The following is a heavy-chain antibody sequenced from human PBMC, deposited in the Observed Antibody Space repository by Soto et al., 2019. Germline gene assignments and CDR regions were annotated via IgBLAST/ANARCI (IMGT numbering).Heavy chain of an antibody. J-gene: IGHJ6*02. Sequence: GASVKVSCKASGYTFTGYYMHWVRQAPGQGLEWMGWINPNSGGTNYAQKFQGRVTMTRDTSISTAYIELSRLRSDDTAVYYCARGAYEGFLEWLPLPYCYGMDVWGQGTTVTVSS. D-gene: IGHD3-3*01. CDR3: ARGAYEGFLEWLPLPYCYGMDV. CDR1: GYTFTGYY. CDR2: INPNSGGT. V-gene: IGHV1-2*02.